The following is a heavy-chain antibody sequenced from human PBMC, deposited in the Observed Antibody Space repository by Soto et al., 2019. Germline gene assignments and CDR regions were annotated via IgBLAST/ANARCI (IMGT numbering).Heavy chain of an antibody. CDR2: VSGSSSYI. CDR1: GFNFRNFN. D-gene: IGHD4-17*01. Sequence: GGSLRLSCEGSGFNFRNFNMTWVRQAPGKGLEWVSSVSGSSSYIYYADSVKGRFTVSRDNANNLVFLQMNGLRPEGTAMYYCARDLRGHYGPWGQGTMVTVSS. V-gene: IGHV3-21*06. CDR3: ARDLRGHYGP. J-gene: IGHJ3*01.